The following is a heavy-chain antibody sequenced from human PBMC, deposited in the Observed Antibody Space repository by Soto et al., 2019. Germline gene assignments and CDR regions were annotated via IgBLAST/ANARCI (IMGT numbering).Heavy chain of an antibody. CDR3: ARTQEKNSWYFDY. V-gene: IGHV5-51*01. Sequence: GESLKISCKGSGYRFNSYCIAWVRQMPGKGLEWMGIVYPGDSDTTYSPSFQGQVTISADKSISTAYVQWSSLKASDTAIYYCARTQEKNSWYFDYWGQGTLVTV. J-gene: IGHJ4*02. CDR2: VYPGDSDT. D-gene: IGHD6-13*01. CDR1: GYRFNSYC.